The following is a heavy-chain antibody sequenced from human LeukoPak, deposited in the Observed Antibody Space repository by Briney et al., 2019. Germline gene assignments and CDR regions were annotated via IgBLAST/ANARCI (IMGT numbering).Heavy chain of an antibody. CDR2: IYYSGST. CDR3: ARESMGYYDILTGYYYYYYMDV. V-gene: IGHV4-39*01. J-gene: IGHJ6*03. D-gene: IGHD3-9*01. Sequence: PSETLSLTCAVSGGSISSNSYYWGWIRQPPGKGLEWIGSIYYSGSTYYNPSLKSRATISVDTSKNQFSLKLSSVTAADTAVYYCARESMGYYDILTGYYYYYYMDVWGKGTTVTISS. CDR1: GGSISSNSYY.